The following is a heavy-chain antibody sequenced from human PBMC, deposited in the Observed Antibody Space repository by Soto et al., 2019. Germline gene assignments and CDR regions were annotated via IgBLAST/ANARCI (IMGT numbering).Heavy chain of an antibody. Sequence: QVQLVQSGAEVKKPGASVKVSCKASGYTFTSYAMHWVRQAPGQRLEWMGWINAGNGNTKYSQKFQGRVTITGDTSASTAYMELSSLRSEDTAVYYCASEEDTAMVYGMDVWGQGTTVTVSS. J-gene: IGHJ6*02. CDR3: ASEEDTAMVYGMDV. V-gene: IGHV1-3*01. D-gene: IGHD5-18*01. CDR1: GYTFTSYA. CDR2: INAGNGNT.